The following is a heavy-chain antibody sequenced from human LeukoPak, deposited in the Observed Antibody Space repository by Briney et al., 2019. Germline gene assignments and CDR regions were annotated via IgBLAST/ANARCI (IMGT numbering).Heavy chain of an antibody. J-gene: IGHJ4*02. CDR1: GGSIGSDY. CDR2: IYYTGGT. Sequence: SETLSLTCTVSGGSIGSDYWTWIRQPPGKGLEYIGYIYYTGGTNYNPSLKSRVTISVDTSKNQFSLKLSSVTAADTAVYFCTKYGNSGWVIDNWGQGTLVTVSS. CDR3: TKYGNSGWVIDN. V-gene: IGHV4-59*08. D-gene: IGHD6-19*01.